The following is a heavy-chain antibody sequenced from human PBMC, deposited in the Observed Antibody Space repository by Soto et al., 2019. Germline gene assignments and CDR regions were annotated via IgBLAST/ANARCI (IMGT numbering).Heavy chain of an antibody. CDR1: GGSINVGGCY. CDR2: IYYAGST. D-gene: IGHD2-21*01. Sequence: SETLSLTCTVSGGSINVGGCYWSWIRLHPGTGLEWIGHIYYAGSTNYTPSLASRLTISLDTSKNQFSLKLMSVTAADTAVYYCARETVRGKDSEAFDIWGQGTMVTVSS. CDR3: ARETVRGKDSEAFDI. V-gene: IGHV4-31*03. J-gene: IGHJ3*02.